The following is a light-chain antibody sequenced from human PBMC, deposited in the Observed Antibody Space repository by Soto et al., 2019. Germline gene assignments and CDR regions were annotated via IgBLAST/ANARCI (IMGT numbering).Light chain of an antibody. Sequence: DIQMTQYPSTLSASVGGRVTITCRASQGTGDWLAWYQQKPGKAPKLLIYKTSTLEGGVPSRFSGSGSETEFTLTISSLQPDDFATYYCQQYSSYPLTFGGRTKVDI. CDR3: QQYSSYPLT. V-gene: IGKV1-5*03. J-gene: IGKJ4*01. CDR1: QGTGDW. CDR2: KTS.